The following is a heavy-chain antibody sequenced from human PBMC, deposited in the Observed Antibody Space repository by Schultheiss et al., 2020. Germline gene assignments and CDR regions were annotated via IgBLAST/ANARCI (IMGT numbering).Heavy chain of an antibody. CDR3: ARGYSSGSRIDY. CDR1: GFTFSSYA. J-gene: IGHJ4*02. CDR2: ISSNGGST. Sequence: GGSLRLSCAASGFTFSSYAMHWVRQAPGKGLEYVSAISSNGGSTYYADSVKGRLTISRDNSKNTLYLEMNSLRAEDTAVYYCARGYSSGSRIDYWGQGTLVTVSS. V-gene: IGHV3-64*04. D-gene: IGHD5-18*01.